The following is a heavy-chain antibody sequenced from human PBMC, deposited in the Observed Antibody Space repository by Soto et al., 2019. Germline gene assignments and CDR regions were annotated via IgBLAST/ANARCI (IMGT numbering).Heavy chain of an antibody. Sequence: PGGSLRLSCAASGFTFSSYAMSWVRQAPGKGLEWVSAISGSGGSTYYADSAKGRFTISRDNSKNTLYLQMNSLRAEDTAVYYCARVATIGVVIPYYYYMDVWGKGTTVTVSS. V-gene: IGHV3-23*01. CDR3: ARVATIGVVIPYYYYMDV. CDR2: ISGSGGST. J-gene: IGHJ6*03. CDR1: GFTFSSYA. D-gene: IGHD3-3*01.